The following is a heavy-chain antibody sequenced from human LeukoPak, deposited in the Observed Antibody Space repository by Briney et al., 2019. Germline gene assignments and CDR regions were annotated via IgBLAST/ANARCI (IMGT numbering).Heavy chain of an antibody. CDR1: GGSISSYY. CDR3: ARTGREPFDY. V-gene: IGHV4-59*01. D-gene: IGHD1-14*01. CDR2: IYYSGST. J-gene: IGHJ4*02. Sequence: SETLSLTCTVSGGSISSYYWRWIRQPPGKGLEWIGYIYYSGSTNYNPSLKSRVTISVDTSKNQFSLKLSSVTAADTAVYYCARTGREPFDYWGQGTLVTVSS.